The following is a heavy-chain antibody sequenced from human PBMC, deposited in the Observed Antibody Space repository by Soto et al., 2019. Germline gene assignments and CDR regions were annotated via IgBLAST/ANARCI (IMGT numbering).Heavy chain of an antibody. Sequence: ASVKVSCKASGYTFTSYAMHWVRQAPGQRLEWMGWINAGNGNTKYSQKFQGRVTITRDTSASTAYMELSSLRSEDTAVYYCARGILEWLTHYYYYYMDVWGKGTTVTVSS. J-gene: IGHJ6*03. CDR3: ARGILEWLTHYYYYYMDV. CDR1: GYTFTSYA. CDR2: INAGNGNT. V-gene: IGHV1-3*01. D-gene: IGHD3-3*01.